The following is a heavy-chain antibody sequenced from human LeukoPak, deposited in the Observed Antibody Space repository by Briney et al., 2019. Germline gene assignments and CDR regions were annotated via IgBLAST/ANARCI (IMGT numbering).Heavy chain of an antibody. V-gene: IGHV1-69*13. Sequence: ASVKVSCKASGGTFSSYAISWVRQAPGQGLEWMGGIIPIFGTANYAQKFQGRVTITADESTSTAYMELSSLRSEDTAVYYCARGAGGLDFWSGYPGSVYFDYWGQGTLVTVSS. J-gene: IGHJ4*02. CDR1: GGTFSSYA. D-gene: IGHD3-3*01. CDR3: ARGAGGLDFWSGYPGSVYFDY. CDR2: IIPIFGTA.